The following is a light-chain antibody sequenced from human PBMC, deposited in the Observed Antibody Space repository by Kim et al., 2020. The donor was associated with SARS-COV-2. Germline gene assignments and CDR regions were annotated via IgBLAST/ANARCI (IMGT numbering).Light chain of an antibody. CDR2: SES. CDR3: QQYDTPPWT. Sequence: PRGEGATSPRRPSRSISSNSLHSYRQKPGQPTRPLIYSESSRAAGIPDRVSGRVSRTDFPLTTSRLEPDVFAVYYCQQYDTPPWTFGQGTKVDIK. CDR1: RSISSNS. J-gene: IGKJ1*01. V-gene: IGKV3-20*01.